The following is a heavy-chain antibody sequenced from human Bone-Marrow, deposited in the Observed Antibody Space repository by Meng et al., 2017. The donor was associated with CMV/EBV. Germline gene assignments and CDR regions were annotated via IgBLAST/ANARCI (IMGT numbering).Heavy chain of an antibody. Sequence: GESLKISCAASGFTFSSYWMHWVRQAPGKGLVWVSRINSDGSSTSYADSVKGRFTISRDNAKNTLYLQMNSLRAEDTAVYYCAKVPVGASSKNHFDYWGQGTLVTVSS. CDR1: GFTFSSYW. D-gene: IGHD1-26*01. CDR3: AKVPVGASSKNHFDY. J-gene: IGHJ4*02. CDR2: INSDGSST. V-gene: IGHV3-74*01.